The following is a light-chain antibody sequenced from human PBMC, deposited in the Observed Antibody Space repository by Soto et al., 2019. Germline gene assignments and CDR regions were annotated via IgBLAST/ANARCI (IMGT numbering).Light chain of an antibody. J-gene: IGKJ2*01. CDR2: AAS. CDR3: QQNYSTPYT. Sequence: DIQMTQSPSSLSASVGDRVTITCRASQSISHYLNWYQQKPGKAPKLLIYAASSLQTGVPSRFSGSGSGTDFTLTISSLQPEDFATYYCQQNYSTPYTFGQGTKLEIK. CDR1: QSISHY. V-gene: IGKV1-39*01.